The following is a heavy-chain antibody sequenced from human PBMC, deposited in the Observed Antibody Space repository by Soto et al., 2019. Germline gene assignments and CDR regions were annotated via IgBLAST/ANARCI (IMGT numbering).Heavy chain of an antibody. CDR1: GYSFTSYW. CDR3: ARSRRGAYSSGWYSLSGYYNYGIDV. Sequence: PGESLKISCKASGYSFTSYWIGWVRQVPGKGLEWMGIIYPGDSDTKYSPSLQGQVTISADTSISTAYLQWTSLKASDTAMYYCARSRRGAYSSGWYSLSGYYNYGIDVWGQGTTVTVSS. CDR2: IYPGDSDT. V-gene: IGHV5-51*01. J-gene: IGHJ6*02. D-gene: IGHD6-19*01.